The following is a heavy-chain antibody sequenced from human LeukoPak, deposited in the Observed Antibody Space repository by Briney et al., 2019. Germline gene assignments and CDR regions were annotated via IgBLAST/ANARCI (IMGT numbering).Heavy chain of an antibody. Sequence: VASVNVSCKASGYTLTSYDINWVRQATGQGLEWMGRINTNSGNTDYAQKFQGRVTVTRNSSIGTVYMELSSLKSEDTAVYYCARGLLQFWNGYAADVFDIWGQGTMVTVSS. CDR2: INTNSGNT. V-gene: IGHV1-8*01. CDR1: GYTLTSYD. J-gene: IGHJ3*02. D-gene: IGHD3-3*01. CDR3: ARGLLQFWNGYAADVFDI.